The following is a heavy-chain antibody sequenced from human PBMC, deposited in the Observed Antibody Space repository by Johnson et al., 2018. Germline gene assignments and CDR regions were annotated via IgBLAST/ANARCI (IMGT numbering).Heavy chain of an antibody. V-gene: IGHV3-30*18. Sequence: QVQLVQSGGGVVQXGRSXRLXCAASGFTFSSYGMHWVRQAPGKGLEWVAVISYDGSNKYYADSVKGRFTISRDKSKNTLYLQMNSLRAEDTAGYYCAKQGRLRLGELSLSNRMDVWGKGTTVTVSS. CDR3: AKQGRLRLGELSLSNRMDV. J-gene: IGHJ6*03. CDR1: GFTFSSYG. D-gene: IGHD3-16*02. CDR2: ISYDGSNK.